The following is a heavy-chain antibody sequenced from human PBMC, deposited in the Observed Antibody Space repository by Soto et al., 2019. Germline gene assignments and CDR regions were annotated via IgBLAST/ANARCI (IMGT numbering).Heavy chain of an antibody. CDR3: ASAAGTSAYAFDI. CDR1: GGTFSSYA. D-gene: IGHD6-13*01. Sequence: SVKVSCKASGGTFSSYAISGVRRAPGQGLEWMGGIIPIFGTANYAQKFQGRVTITADESTSTAYMELSSLRSEDTAVYYCASAAGTSAYAFDIWGQGTVVTVSS. V-gene: IGHV1-69*13. CDR2: IIPIFGTA. J-gene: IGHJ3*02.